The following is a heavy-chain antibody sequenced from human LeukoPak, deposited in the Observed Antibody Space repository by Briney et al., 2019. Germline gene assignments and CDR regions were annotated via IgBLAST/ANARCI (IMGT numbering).Heavy chain of an antibody. J-gene: IGHJ6*03. CDR1: GFILSRYT. D-gene: IGHD2-2*01. CDR3: ARENIVVVPAASRYLDV. Sequence: PGGSLRLSCAPSGFILSRYTMNWVRQATGKGLEWVSSISSTGTYIYYADSVKGRFTISRENPKNSLYLQMNSLRAEDTAVYYCARENIVVVPAASRYLDVWGKGTTVTVSS. V-gene: IGHV3-21*01. CDR2: ISSTGTYI.